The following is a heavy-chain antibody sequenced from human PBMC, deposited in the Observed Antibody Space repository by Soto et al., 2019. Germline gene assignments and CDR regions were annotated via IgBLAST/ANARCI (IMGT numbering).Heavy chain of an antibody. D-gene: IGHD3-10*01. CDR2: INHSGST. CDR3: ARDLRFRGFYGMDV. J-gene: IGHJ6*02. CDR1: GGSFSGYY. Sequence: SETLSLTCAVYGGSFSGYYWTWIRQPPGTGLEWIGEINHSGSTNYNPSLKSRVTISVDTSKNQFSLKLTSVTAADTAVYYCARDLRFRGFYGMDVWGQGTTVTVSS. V-gene: IGHV4-34*01.